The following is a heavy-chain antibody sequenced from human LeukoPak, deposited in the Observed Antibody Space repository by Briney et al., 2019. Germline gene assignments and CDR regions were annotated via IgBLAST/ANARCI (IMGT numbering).Heavy chain of an antibody. CDR1: GGSISSYY. CDR2: VFHNGNT. J-gene: IGHJ5*02. V-gene: IGHV4-59*12. D-gene: IGHD6-13*01. CDR3: ARDRKDSSSWYWFDP. Sequence: SETLSLTCTVSGGSISSYYWSWIRQPPGKGLEWIGYVFHNGNTNYNPSLKSRVTISVDTSKNQFSLKLSSVTAADTAVYYCARDRKDSSSWYWFDPWGQGTLVTVSS.